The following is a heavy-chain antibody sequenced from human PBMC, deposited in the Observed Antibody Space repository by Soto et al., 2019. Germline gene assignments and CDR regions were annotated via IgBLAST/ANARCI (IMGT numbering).Heavy chain of an antibody. CDR3: ARSLLRYFDWFPYYYYYYMDV. V-gene: IGHV1-3*01. D-gene: IGHD3-9*01. CDR2: INAGNGNT. Sequence: QVQLVQSGAEVKKPGASVKVSCKASGYTFTSYAMHWVRQAPGQRLEWMGWINAGNGNTKYSQKFQGRVTITRDTSASTAYMELSSLRSEDTAVYYCARSLLRYFDWFPYYYYYYMDVWGKGTTVTVSS. CDR1: GYTFTSYA. J-gene: IGHJ6*03.